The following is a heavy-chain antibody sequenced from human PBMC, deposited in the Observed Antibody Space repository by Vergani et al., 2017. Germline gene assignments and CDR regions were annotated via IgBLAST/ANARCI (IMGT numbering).Heavy chain of an antibody. J-gene: IGHJ6*02. CDR2: INPSGGST. CDR3: ARDLRDIVVVPAAMLVRSDYYYGMDV. Sequence: QVQLVQSGAEVKKPGASVKVSCKASGYTFTGYYMHWVRQAPGQGLEWMGIINPSGGSTSYAQKFQGRVTMTRDTSTGTVYMELSSLRSEDTAVYYCARDLRDIVVVPAAMLVRSDYYYGMDVWGQGTTVTVSS. CDR1: GYTFTGYY. V-gene: IGHV1-46*03. D-gene: IGHD2-2*01.